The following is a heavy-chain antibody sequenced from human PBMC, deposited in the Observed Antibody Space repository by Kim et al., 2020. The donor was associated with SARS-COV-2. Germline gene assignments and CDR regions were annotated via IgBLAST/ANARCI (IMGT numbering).Heavy chain of an antibody. Sequence: GGSLRLSCAASGFTFSSYAMSWVRQAPGKGLEWVSAISGSGGSTYYADSVKGRFTISRDNSKNTLYLQMNSLRAEDTAVYYCAKDGIVVVPAAIPGYGMDVWGQGTTVTVSS. CDR1: GFTFSSYA. CDR2: ISGSGGST. CDR3: AKDGIVVVPAAIPGYGMDV. D-gene: IGHD2-2*01. J-gene: IGHJ6*02. V-gene: IGHV3-23*01.